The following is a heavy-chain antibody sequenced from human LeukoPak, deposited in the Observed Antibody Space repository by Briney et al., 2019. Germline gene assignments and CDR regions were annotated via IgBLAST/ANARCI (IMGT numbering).Heavy chain of an antibody. CDR1: GFTFSNYA. D-gene: IGHD2-15*01. J-gene: IGHJ4*02. Sequence: GGSLRLSCAASGFTFSNYAMTWVRQAPGKGLEWVSTITGSGNDAYYADSVKGRFTISRDNSKNMLYLQMDNLRAEDTAVYYCAKGATGLRIVGDDWGQGTLVTVSS. V-gene: IGHV3-23*01. CDR2: ITGSGNDA. CDR3: AKGATGLRIVGDD.